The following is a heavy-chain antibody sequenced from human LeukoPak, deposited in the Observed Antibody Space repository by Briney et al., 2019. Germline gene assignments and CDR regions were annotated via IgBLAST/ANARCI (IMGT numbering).Heavy chain of an antibody. CDR3: AGTDFWSGYYRYYFDY. CDR2: ISAYNGNT. D-gene: IGHD3-3*01. CDR1: GYTFTSYG. V-gene: IGHV1-18*01. Sequence: ASVKVSCKASGYTFTSYGISWVRQAPGQGLEWMGWISAYNGNTNYTQKLQGRVTMTTDTSTSTAYMELRSLRSDDTAVYYCAGTDFWSGYYRYYFDYWGQGTLVTVSS. J-gene: IGHJ4*02.